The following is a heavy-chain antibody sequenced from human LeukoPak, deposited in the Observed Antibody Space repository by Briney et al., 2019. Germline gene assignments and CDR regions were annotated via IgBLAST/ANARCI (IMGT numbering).Heavy chain of an antibody. Sequence: GGSLRLSCAVSGFTFSSYAMSWARQAPGEGLEWVSVISGGADGIYYADSVKGRFTISRDNSKNTLYLQMNSLRVEDTAKYYCTKISPLRIEYFPPWGQGTLVTVSS. J-gene: IGHJ1*01. CDR3: TKISPLRIEYFPP. CDR1: GFTFSSYA. CDR2: ISGGADGI. D-gene: IGHD5-12*01. V-gene: IGHV3-23*01.